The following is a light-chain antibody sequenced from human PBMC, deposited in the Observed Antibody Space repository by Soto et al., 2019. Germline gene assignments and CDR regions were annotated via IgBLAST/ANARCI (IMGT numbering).Light chain of an antibody. J-gene: IGLJ1*01. CDR3: QSYDTSLGFV. CDR1: SSNIGADYD. Sequence: QSVLTQPPSVSGAAGQRVTFSCFGSSSNIGADYDVHWYQQLPGTAPKLLIYGNINRPSGVPDRFSGSKSGASAALAITGLQPEDEADYYCQSYDTSLGFVFGTGTKVTVL. CDR2: GNI. V-gene: IGLV1-40*01.